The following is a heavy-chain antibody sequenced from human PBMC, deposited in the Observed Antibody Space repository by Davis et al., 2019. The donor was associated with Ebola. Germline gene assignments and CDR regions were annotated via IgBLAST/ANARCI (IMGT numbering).Heavy chain of an antibody. CDR1: GGSISSSSYY. D-gene: IGHD3-22*01. Sequence: PGGSLRLSCTVSGGSISSSSYYWGWIRQPPGKGLEWIGSIYYSGSTYYNPSLKSRVTISVDTSKNQFSLKLSSVTAADTAVYYCARHEDPYYYDSSGYSYWGQGTLVTVSS. CDR2: IYYSGST. CDR3: ARHEDPYYYDSSGYSY. V-gene: IGHV4-39*01. J-gene: IGHJ4*02.